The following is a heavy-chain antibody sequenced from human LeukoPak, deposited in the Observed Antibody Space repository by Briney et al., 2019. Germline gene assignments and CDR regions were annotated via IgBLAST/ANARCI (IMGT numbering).Heavy chain of an antibody. Sequence: PGRSLRLSCAASGFTFSSYGMHWVRQAPGKGLEWVAVIWYDGSNKYYADSVKGRFTISRDNSKNTLYLQMNSLRAEDTAVYYCASGGSYDGQYYFDYWGQETLVTVSS. D-gene: IGHD3-16*01. CDR3: ASGGSYDGQYYFDY. CDR1: GFTFSSYG. V-gene: IGHV3-33*01. CDR2: IWYDGSNK. J-gene: IGHJ4*02.